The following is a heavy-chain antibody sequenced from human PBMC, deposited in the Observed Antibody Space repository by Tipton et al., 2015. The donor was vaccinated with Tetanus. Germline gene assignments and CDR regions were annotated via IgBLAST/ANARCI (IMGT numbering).Heavy chain of an antibody. CDR3: ATEEMHSANPLGH. CDR2: INVNSGST. V-gene: IGHV1-2*02. Sequence: VQSGAEVKRPGATMKVSCKASEYPFIDYYIYWVRQAPGQGLEWMGWINVNSGSTNYAQRFHGRVAITWDTYSSTAYLELNSLMSDDTAVYYCATEEMHSANPLGHWGQGSLVSVSS. CDR1: EYPFIDYY. J-gene: IGHJ4*02. D-gene: IGHD5-24*01.